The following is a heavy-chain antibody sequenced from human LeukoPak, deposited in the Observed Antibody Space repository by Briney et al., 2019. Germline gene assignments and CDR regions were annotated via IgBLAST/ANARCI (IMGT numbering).Heavy chain of an antibody. Sequence: GGSLRLSCAASGFTFSSYWMSWVRQAPGKGLEWVSVVYGGDTTYYADSVKGRFTISRDNSKNTLYLQMNSLRAEDTAVYYCARDATGDCAFDIWGQGTMVTVSS. CDR3: ARDATGDCAFDI. CDR2: VYGGDTT. J-gene: IGHJ3*02. V-gene: IGHV3-66*01. D-gene: IGHD7-27*01. CDR1: GFTFSSYW.